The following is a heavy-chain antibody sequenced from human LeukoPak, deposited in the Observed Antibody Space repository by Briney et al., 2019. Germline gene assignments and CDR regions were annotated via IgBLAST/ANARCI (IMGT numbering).Heavy chain of an antibody. J-gene: IGHJ4*02. D-gene: IGHD3-16*01. CDR1: GFTFNNYW. Sequence: PGGSLRLSCAASGFTFNNYWMSWVRQAPGKGLEWVANINQGGGAKNYLDSVKGRFTISRDNAENSLYLQMDNLRVDDTAVYYRARMGDDYWGQGTLVTVSS. CDR3: ARMGDDY. CDR2: INQGGGAK. V-gene: IGHV3-7*03.